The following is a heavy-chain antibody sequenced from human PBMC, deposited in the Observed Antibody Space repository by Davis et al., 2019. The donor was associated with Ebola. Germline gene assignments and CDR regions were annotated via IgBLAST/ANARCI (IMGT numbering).Heavy chain of an antibody. Sequence: PGGSLRLSCTVSGGSMNNYYWNWIRQAPGKSLEWIGWIQGSGSTNYNPSLKSRLAMSVDTSRTQFSLKLTSVTTADTAIYYCARLALTGRSSDSGWFDPWGQGTLVTVST. D-gene: IGHD1-14*01. V-gene: IGHV4-59*08. CDR3: ARLALTGRSSDSGWFDP. CDR1: GGSMNNYY. J-gene: IGHJ5*02. CDR2: IQGSGST.